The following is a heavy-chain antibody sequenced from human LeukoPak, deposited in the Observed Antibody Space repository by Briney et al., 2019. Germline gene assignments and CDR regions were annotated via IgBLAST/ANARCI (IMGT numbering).Heavy chain of an antibody. J-gene: IGHJ3*02. V-gene: IGHV3-7*03. Sequence: PGGSLRLSCAASGFTFGSYWMSWVRQAPGKGLEWVANIKQDGSEKYYVDSVKGRFTISRDNAKNSLYLQMNSLRAEDTAVYYCAREMYYDILTGILPGGAFDIWGQGTMVTVSS. CDR3: AREMYYDILTGILPGGAFDI. D-gene: IGHD3-9*01. CDR1: GFTFGSYW. CDR2: IKQDGSEK.